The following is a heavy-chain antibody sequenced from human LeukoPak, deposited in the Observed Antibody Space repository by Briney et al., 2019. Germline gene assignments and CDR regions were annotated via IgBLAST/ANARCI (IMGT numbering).Heavy chain of an antibody. CDR2: ISSNGGSR. D-gene: IGHD1-1*01. J-gene: IGHJ4*02. V-gene: IGHV3-64D*06. Sequence: PGGSLRLSCSASGFTFSSYATHWVRQAPGKGLEYVSAISSNGGSRYYADSVKGRFTISRDNSKNTLYLQMSSLRAEDTAVYYCVVQGWVFRAPTQYYFDYWGQGTLVTVSS. CDR3: VVQGWVFRAPTQYYFDY. CDR1: GFTFSSYA.